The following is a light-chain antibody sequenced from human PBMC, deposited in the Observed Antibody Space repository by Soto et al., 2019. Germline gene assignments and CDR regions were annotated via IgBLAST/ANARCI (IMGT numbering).Light chain of an antibody. V-gene: IGKV1-39*01. CDR1: RSIGTN. CDR3: QQSFSPHIA. Sequence: EIQVTQSPTSLSASVGDRVTITCRASRSIGTNLNWYQQRPGKAPQLLIYAASSLQSGVPSRFSGSTSGTDFTLTINGLQPEDCATYYCQQSFSPHIAFGQGTRL. CDR2: AAS. J-gene: IGKJ5*01.